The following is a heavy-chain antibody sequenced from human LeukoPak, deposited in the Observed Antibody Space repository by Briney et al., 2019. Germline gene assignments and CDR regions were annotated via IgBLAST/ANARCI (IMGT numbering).Heavy chain of an antibody. D-gene: IGHD3-10*01. CDR2: IYYSGST. J-gene: IGHJ4*02. Sequence: SETLSLTCTVSGGSISSYYWSWIRQPPGKGLEWIGYIYYSGSTNYNPSLKSRVTISVDTSKNRFSLKLSSVTAADTAVYYCARFYYGLGSPPLDYWGQGTLVTVSS. CDR1: GGSISSYY. CDR3: ARFYYGLGSPPLDY. V-gene: IGHV4-59*08.